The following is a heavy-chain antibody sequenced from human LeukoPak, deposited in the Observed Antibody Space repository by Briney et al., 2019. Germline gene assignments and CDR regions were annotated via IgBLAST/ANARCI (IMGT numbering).Heavy chain of an antibody. V-gene: IGHV3-30*18. J-gene: IGHJ4*02. CDR3: AEKGRGLDY. Sequence: PGGSLRLSCAASGFTFSSYGMHWVRQAPGKGLEWVAVISYDGSNKYYADSVKGRFTISRDNSKNTLYLQMNSLRAEGTAVYYCAEKGRGLDYWGQGTLVTVSS. D-gene: IGHD3-16*01. CDR2: ISYDGSNK. CDR1: GFTFSSYG.